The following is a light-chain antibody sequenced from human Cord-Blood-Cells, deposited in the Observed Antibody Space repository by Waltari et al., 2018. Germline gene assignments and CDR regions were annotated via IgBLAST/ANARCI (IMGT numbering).Light chain of an antibody. Sequence: QSALTQPASVSGSPGQSITISCTGTSSDVGGYNYVSWYQQHPGKAPKLMIYEVSNRPLGVSNRVSGSKSGNTASLTISGLQAEDEADYDCSSYTSSSTPYYVFGTGTKVTVL. CDR2: EVS. CDR1: SSDVGGYNY. V-gene: IGLV2-14*01. CDR3: SSYTSSSTPYYV. J-gene: IGLJ1*01.